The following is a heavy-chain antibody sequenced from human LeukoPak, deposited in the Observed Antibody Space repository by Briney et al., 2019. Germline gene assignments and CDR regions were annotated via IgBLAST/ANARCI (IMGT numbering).Heavy chain of an antibody. J-gene: IGHJ4*02. D-gene: IGHD2-2*01. CDR2: IYYSGST. CDR1: GGSISSYY. CDR3: ARVLGGRGVVPAARFI. Sequence: PSETLSLTCTVSGGSISSYYWSWVRQPPGRGLEWIGYIYYSGSTNYNPSLKSRVTISVDTSKNQISLKLSSVTAADTAVYYCARVLGGRGVVPAARFIWGQGTLVTVSS. V-gene: IGHV4-59*01.